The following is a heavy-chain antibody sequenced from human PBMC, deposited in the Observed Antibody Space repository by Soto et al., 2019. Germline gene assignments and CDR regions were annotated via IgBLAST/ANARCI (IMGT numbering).Heavy chain of an antibody. J-gene: IGHJ4*02. CDR3: ARVDYYDSSGYPVFDY. CDR2: INSDGSST. V-gene: IGHV3-74*01. Sequence: GGSLRLSCGASGCTFSGYGRHWVRQAPGKGLVWVSRINSDGSSTSYADSVKGRFTISRDNAKNTLYLQVNSLRAEDTAVYYCARVDYYDSSGYPVFDYWGQGTLVTVSS. CDR1: GCTFSGYG. D-gene: IGHD3-22*01.